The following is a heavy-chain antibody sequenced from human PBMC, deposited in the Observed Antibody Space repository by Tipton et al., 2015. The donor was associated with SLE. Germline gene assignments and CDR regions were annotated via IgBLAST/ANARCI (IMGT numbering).Heavy chain of an antibody. D-gene: IGHD4-11*01. CDR3: ARGSLGYSEWDP. V-gene: IGHV3-48*01. Sequence: SLRLSCAASGFNFKSYSMNWARRAPGKGLEWISYISSSSPIYYADSVKGRFTISRDNAKNSLYLQMSNLRAEDTALYYCARGSLGYSEWDPWGQGTLVTVSS. CDR1: GFNFKSYS. CDR2: ISSSSPI. J-gene: IGHJ5*02.